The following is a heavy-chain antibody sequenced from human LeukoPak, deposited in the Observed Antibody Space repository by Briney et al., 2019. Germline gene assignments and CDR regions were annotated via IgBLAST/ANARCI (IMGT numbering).Heavy chain of an antibody. D-gene: IGHD3-10*01. J-gene: IGHJ4*02. Sequence: SETLSLTCTVSGDSISSYYWSWIRQPPGKGLEWIGYIYYSGSTNYNPSLKSRVTISLDTSKNQFSLKLSPVTAADTAVYYCARGGYFGSGSYLDYWGQGTLVTVSS. CDR2: IYYSGST. V-gene: IGHV4-59*01. CDR3: ARGGYFGSGSYLDY. CDR1: GDSISSYY.